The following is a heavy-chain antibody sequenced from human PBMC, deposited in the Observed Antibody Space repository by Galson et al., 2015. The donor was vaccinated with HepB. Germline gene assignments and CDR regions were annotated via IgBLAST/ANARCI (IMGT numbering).Heavy chain of an antibody. CDR3: AKVGFVDTAMEGDWYFDL. J-gene: IGHJ2*01. CDR1: GFTFDDYT. V-gene: IGHV3-43*01. Sequence: SLRLSCAASGFTFDDYTMHWVRQAPGKGLEWVSLISWDGGSTYYADSVKGRFTISRDNSKNSLYLQMNSLRTEDTALYYCAKVGFVDTAMEGDWYFDLWGRGTLVTVSS. D-gene: IGHD5-18*01. CDR2: ISWDGGST.